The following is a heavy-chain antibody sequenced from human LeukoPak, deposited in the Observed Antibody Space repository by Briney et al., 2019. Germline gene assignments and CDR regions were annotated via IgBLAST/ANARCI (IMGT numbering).Heavy chain of an antibody. V-gene: IGHV5-51*01. CDR3: ARHGVGYHGSGSYIAE. CDR1: GYSFNSYW. Sequence: GESLKISCKGSGYSFNSYWIGWVRQMPGKGLEWMGIIYPGDSDTRYSPSFQGEVTISADKSISTAYLQWSSLKDWDTAMYYCARHGVGYHGSGSYIAEWGQGTLVTVSS. D-gene: IGHD3-10*01. CDR2: IYPGDSDT. J-gene: IGHJ4*02.